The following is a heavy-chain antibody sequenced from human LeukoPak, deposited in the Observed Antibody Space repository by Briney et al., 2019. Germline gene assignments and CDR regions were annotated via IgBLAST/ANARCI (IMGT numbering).Heavy chain of an antibody. CDR1: GFTFSSYE. D-gene: IGHD4-17*01. V-gene: IGHV3-48*03. J-gene: IGHJ6*02. CDR3: ARDYGDYGMHV. Sequence: GGSLRLSCAASGFTFSSYEMNWVRQAPGKGLEWVSYISSSGSTIYYADSVKGRFTISRDNAKNSLYLQMNSLRAEDTAVYYCARDYGDYGMHVWGQGTTVTVSS. CDR2: ISSSGSTI.